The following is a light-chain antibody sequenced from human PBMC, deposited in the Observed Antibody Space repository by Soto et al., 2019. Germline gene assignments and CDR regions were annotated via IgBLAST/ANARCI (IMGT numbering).Light chain of an antibody. CDR3: CSYAGSYYV. CDR2: DVS. V-gene: IGLV2-11*01. CDR1: SSDVGGYNY. Sequence: QSALTQPRSVSGSPGQSVTISCTGTSSDVGGYNYVSWYQQHPGKAPKLMNYDVSKRPSGVRDRFSGSKSGNTASLTISGLQAEDEADYYCCSYAGSYYVFGTGTKLTVL. J-gene: IGLJ1*01.